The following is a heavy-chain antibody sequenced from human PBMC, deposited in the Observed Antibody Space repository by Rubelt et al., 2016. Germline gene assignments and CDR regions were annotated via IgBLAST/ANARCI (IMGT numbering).Heavy chain of an antibody. J-gene: IGHJ5*02. Sequence: QVTLKESGPVLVKPTETLTLTCTVSGFSLSNARMGVSWIRQPPGKALEWLAHIFSNDEKSYSTSLKSRLTISKATPKSQLVLTMTNMDPVDTATYYCGRIPYDCWSGYSVGFDPWGQGTLVTVSS. CDR2: IFSNDEK. D-gene: IGHD3-3*01. V-gene: IGHV2-26*01. CDR1: GFSLSNARMG. CDR3: GRIPYDCWSGYSVGFDP.